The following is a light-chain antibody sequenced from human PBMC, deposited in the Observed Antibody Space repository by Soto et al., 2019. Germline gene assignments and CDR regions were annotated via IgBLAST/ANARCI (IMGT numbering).Light chain of an antibody. V-gene: IGLV1-51*01. J-gene: IGLJ2*01. CDR1: ASNIGDNS. Sequence: QSVLTQPPSVSAAPGQRVTISCSGSASNIGDNSVSWYQQLPGTTPKLVIYDNNKRLSGIPDRISGSKSGTSASLVITGLQTGDEADYYCEAWDAGLSSVVFGGGTKVTVL. CDR2: DNN. CDR3: EAWDAGLSSVV.